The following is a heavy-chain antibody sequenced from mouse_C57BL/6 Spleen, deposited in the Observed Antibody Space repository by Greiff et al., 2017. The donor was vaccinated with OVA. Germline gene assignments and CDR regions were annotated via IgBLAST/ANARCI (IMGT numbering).Heavy chain of an antibody. CDR2: IYPGAGDT. CDR1: GYAFSSYW. Sequence: QVQLKQSGAELVKPGASVKISCKASGYAFSSYWMNWVKQRPGKGLEWIGQIYPGAGDTNYNGKFKGKATLTADKSSSTAYMQLSSLTSEDSAVYFCAITGTTWFAYWGQGTLVTVSA. D-gene: IGHD4-1*01. J-gene: IGHJ3*01. CDR3: AITGTTWFAY. V-gene: IGHV1-80*01.